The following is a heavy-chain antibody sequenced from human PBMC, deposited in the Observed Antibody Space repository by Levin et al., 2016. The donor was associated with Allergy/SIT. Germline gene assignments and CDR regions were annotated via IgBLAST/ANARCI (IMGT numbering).Heavy chain of an antibody. CDR1: GFTFSSYA. V-gene: IGHV3-23*01. CDR2: ISGSGGST. Sequence: GESLKISCAASGFTFSSYAMSWVRQAPGKGLEWVSAISGSGGSTYYADSVKGRFTISRDNSKNTLYLQMKSLRAEDTAVYYCAKSSGNYDSLSSFDYWGQGTLVTVSS. J-gene: IGHJ4*02. CDR3: AKSSGNYDSLSSFDY. D-gene: IGHD3-16*01.